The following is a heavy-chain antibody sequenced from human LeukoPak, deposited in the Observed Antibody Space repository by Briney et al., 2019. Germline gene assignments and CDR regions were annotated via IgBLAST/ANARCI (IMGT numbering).Heavy chain of an antibody. V-gene: IGHV3-30*18. CDR1: GFTFSDYG. D-gene: IGHD2-8*01. CDR3: AKVKSDNGVWTMWDAFDI. J-gene: IGHJ3*02. Sequence: GGSLRLSCAASGFTFSDYGMQWVRQAPGKGLEWVAITSYDGSYKYHADSVKGRFTISRDNSKNTLYLQMNSLRAEDTAVYYCAKVKSDNGVWTMWDAFDIWGQGTMVTVSS. CDR2: TSYDGSYK.